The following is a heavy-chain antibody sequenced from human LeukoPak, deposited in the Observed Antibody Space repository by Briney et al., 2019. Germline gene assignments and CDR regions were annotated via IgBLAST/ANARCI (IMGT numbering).Heavy chain of an antibody. CDR1: GFTFSSYG. Sequence: GGSLRLSCAASGFTFSSYGTHWVRQAPGKGLEWVAFIRYDGSNKYYADSVKGRFTISRDNSKNTLYLQMNSLRAEDTAVYYCAKGPYYDFWSGYPIIYYYYMDVWGKGTTVTVSS. V-gene: IGHV3-30*02. CDR3: AKGPYYDFWSGYPIIYYYYMDV. J-gene: IGHJ6*03. CDR2: IRYDGSNK. D-gene: IGHD3-3*01.